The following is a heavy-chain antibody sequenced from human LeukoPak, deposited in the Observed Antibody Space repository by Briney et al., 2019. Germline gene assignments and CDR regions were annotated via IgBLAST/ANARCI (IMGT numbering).Heavy chain of an antibody. CDR2: IWYDGSNK. D-gene: IGHD5-18*01. CDR3: AKDSYSYGYV. CDR1: GFTFSSYG. Sequence: GGSLRLSCAASGFTFSSYGMHWVRQAPGKGLERVAVIWYDGSNKYYADSVKGRFTISRDNSKNTLYLQMNSLRAEDTAVYYCAKDSYSYGYVWGQGTLVTVSS. J-gene: IGHJ4*02. V-gene: IGHV3-30*02.